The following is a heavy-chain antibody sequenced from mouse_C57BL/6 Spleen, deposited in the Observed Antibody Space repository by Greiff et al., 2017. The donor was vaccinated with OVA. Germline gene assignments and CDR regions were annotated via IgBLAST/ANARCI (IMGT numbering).Heavy chain of an antibody. D-gene: IGHD2-3*01. CDR3: ARGHGGYSAYWYCEV. CDR2: ILPGSGST. V-gene: IGHV1-9*01. Sequence: VKLMESGAELMKPGASVKLSCKATGYTFTGYWIEWVKQRPGHGLEWIGEILPGSGSTNYNEKFKGKATFPADTSSNTADMQLSSLTTEDSAIYYCARGHGGYSAYWYCEVGGTGTTVTVAS. J-gene: IGHJ1*03. CDR1: GYTFTGYW.